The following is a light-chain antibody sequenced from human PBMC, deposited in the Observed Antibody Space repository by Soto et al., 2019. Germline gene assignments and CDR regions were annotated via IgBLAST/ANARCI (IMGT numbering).Light chain of an antibody. V-gene: IGLV2-14*01. CDR2: DVS. J-gene: IGLJ1*01. CDR3: NSYTTSSTYV. CDR1: SSDVGSYNR. Sequence: QSALTQPASVSGSPGQSISISCNGTSSDVGSYNRVSWYQQPPGTAPKLIIYDVSNRPSGVSIRFSGSKSGNTASLTISGLQAEDEADYFCNSYTTSSTYVFGTGTKVTVL.